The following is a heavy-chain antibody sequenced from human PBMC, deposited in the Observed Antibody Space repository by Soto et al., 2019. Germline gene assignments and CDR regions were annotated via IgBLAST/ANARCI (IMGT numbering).Heavy chain of an antibody. D-gene: IGHD3-9*01. J-gene: IGHJ5*02. CDR3: ARCPIDHNWFDP. CDR1: GSDITTYY. CDR2: IYDTGST. V-gene: IGHV4-59*01. Sequence: SETLSLTCTVSGSDITTYYWSWLRQSPGKGLEWIGHIYDTGSTTYNPSLKSRVTISVDTSNKQFSLRLASVTAADTAVYYCARCPIDHNWFDPWGQGTLVTVSS.